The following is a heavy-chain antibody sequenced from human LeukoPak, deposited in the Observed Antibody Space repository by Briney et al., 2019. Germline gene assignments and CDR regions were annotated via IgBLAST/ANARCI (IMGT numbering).Heavy chain of an antibody. CDR1: GFTFSNYA. CDR3: AKALRAYGGNSPYYYYAMDV. Sequence: GGSLRLSCAASGFTFSNYAMSWVRQAPGKGLEWVSAISGSGGSTYYADSVKGRFTISRDSSKNTLYLQMNSLRAEDTAVYYCAKALRAYGGNSPYYYYAMDVWGQGATVTVSS. CDR2: ISGSGGST. V-gene: IGHV3-23*01. D-gene: IGHD4-23*01. J-gene: IGHJ6*02.